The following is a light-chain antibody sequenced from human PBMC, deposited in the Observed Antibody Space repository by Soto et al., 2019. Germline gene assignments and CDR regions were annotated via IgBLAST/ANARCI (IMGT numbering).Light chain of an antibody. CDR3: QQYKTYPPT. J-gene: IGKJ1*01. CDR2: DAS. V-gene: IGKV1-5*01. Sequence: GDRITITCRASQHVITSLAWYQHKPGEAPKLLIYDASSLESGVPSRFSGSGSGTEFTLTIASLQSEDFATYYCQQYKTYPPTFGQGTKVDI. CDR1: QHVITS.